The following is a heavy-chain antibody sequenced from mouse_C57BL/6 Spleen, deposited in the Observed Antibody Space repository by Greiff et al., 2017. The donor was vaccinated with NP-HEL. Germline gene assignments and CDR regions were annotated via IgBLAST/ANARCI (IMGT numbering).Heavy chain of an antibody. Sequence: EVQLQQSGPELVKPGASVKISCKASGYTFTDYYMNWVKQSHGKSLEWIGDINPNNGGTSYNQKFKGKATLTVDTSSSTAYMELRSLTSEDSAVYYCARWGYGSCYDYWGQGTTLTVSS. CDR3: ARWGYGSCYDY. V-gene: IGHV1-26*01. CDR1: GYTFTDYY. J-gene: IGHJ2*01. CDR2: INPNNGGT. D-gene: IGHD1-1*01.